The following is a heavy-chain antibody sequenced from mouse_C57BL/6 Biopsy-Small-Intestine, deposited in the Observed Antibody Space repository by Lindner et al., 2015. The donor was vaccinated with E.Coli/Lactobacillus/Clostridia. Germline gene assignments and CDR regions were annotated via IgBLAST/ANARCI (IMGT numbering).Heavy chain of an antibody. V-gene: IGHV1-81*01. J-gene: IGHJ4*01. CDR1: GGTFSSYA. Sequence: SVKVSCKSSGGTFSSYALSWVRQAPGQGLEWIGGIIPLFGSTYYAQKFQGRLNVTADEPTRTAYMELTSLRSEDTAVYYCARDRGGVATVGLLDYWGQGTLVTVSS. CDR3: ARDRGGVATVGLLDY. D-gene: IGHD1-1*01. CDR2: IIPLFGST.